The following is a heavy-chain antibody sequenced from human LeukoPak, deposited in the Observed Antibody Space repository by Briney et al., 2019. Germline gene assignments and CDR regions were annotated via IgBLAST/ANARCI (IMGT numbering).Heavy chain of an antibody. D-gene: IGHD3-10*01. CDR2: ITRSSYI. CDR1: GFTFNTYS. V-gene: IGHV3-21*01. CDR3: ARDYRLLWFGESRAYFDY. J-gene: IGHJ4*02. Sequence: NTGGSLRLSCAASGFTFNTYSMNWVRQAPGKGLEWVPSITRSSYIYYADSVKGRFTISRDNAKNSLYLQINSLRAEDTAVYYCARDYRLLWFGESRAYFDYWGQGTLVTVSS.